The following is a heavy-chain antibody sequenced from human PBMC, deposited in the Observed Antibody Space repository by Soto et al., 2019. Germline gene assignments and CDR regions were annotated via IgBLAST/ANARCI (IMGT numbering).Heavy chain of an antibody. CDR3: ARVSGSYYLSAVDI. J-gene: IGHJ3*02. D-gene: IGHD1-26*01. CDR2: IIPIFGTA. CDR1: GGTFSSYA. V-gene: IGHV1-69*13. Sequence: ASVKVSCKASGGTFSSYALSWVRQAPGQGLEWMGGIIPIFGTANYAQKFQGRVTITADESASTAYMELSSLRSEDTAVYYCARVSGSYYLSAVDIGGQGTMVTVSS.